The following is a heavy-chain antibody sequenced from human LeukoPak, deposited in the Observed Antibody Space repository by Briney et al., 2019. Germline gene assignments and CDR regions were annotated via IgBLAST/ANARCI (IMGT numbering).Heavy chain of an antibody. V-gene: IGHV4-34*01. Sequence: SETLSLTCAVYGGSFSGYYWSWIRQPPGKGLEWIGEINHSGSTNYNPSLKSRVTISVDMSKNQFSLKLSSVTAADTAVYYCARDRRTAFDIWGQGTMVTVSS. CDR3: ARDRRTAFDI. CDR2: INHSGST. CDR1: GGSFSGYY. J-gene: IGHJ3*02.